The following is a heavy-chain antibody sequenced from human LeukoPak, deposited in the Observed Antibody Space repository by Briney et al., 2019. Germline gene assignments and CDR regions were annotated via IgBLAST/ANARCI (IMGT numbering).Heavy chain of an antibody. CDR2: IIPIFGTA. CDR1: GGTFSSYA. J-gene: IGHJ5*02. D-gene: IGHD5-18*01. Sequence: ASVKVSCKASGGTFSSYAISWVRQAPGQGLEWMGGIIPIFGTANYAQKFQGRVTITADESTSTAYMELSSLRSEDTAMYYCARQGRGYSYDTWGQGTLVTVSS. CDR3: ARQGRGYSYDT. V-gene: IGHV1-69*13.